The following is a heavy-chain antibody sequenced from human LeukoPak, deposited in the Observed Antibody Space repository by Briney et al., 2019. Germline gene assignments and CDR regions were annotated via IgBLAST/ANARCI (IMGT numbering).Heavy chain of an antibody. V-gene: IGHV4-39*07. CDR2: MYYKGST. CDR1: GDSIINSYF. J-gene: IGHJ5*02. Sequence: SETLSLTCSVSGDSIINSYFWAWIRQPPGKGLEWIGSMYYKGSTYYNLSLKSRVTISVDTSKNHFSLKLNSVTAADTAVYYCARDAYSSSWKQRFVPWGQGILVTVSS. D-gene: IGHD6-13*01. CDR3: ARDAYSSSWKQRFVP.